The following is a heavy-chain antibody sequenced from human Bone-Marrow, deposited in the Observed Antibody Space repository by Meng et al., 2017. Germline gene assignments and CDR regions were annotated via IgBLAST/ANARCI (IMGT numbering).Heavy chain of an antibody. Sequence: GESLKISCEASGFTFSTPWMSWVRQAPGKGLEWVANIEGDGSEKNYVDSVKGRFTISRDNTKNSLYLQMNSLRVEDTAVYFCGAAEGGWGQGTLVTVSS. CDR2: IEGDGSEK. D-gene: IGHD2-15*01. CDR1: GFTFSTPW. J-gene: IGHJ4*02. CDR3: GAAEGG. V-gene: IGHV3-7*01.